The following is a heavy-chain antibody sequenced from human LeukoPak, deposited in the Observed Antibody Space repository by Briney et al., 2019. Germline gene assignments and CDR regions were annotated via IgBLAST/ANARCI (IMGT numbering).Heavy chain of an antibody. Sequence: GASVKVSCKASGYTFTSYAMNWVRQAPGQGLEWMGWINTNTGNPTYAQGFTGRFVFSLDTSVSTAYLQISSLKAEDTAVYYCARVQLWDYYYYMDVWGKGTTVTVSS. CDR3: ARVQLWDYYYYMDV. V-gene: IGHV7-4-1*02. D-gene: IGHD5-18*01. CDR2: INTNTGNP. CDR1: GYTFTSYA. J-gene: IGHJ6*03.